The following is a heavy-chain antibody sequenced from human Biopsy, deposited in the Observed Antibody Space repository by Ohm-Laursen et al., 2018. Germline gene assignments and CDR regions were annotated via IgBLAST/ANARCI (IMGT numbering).Heavy chain of an antibody. J-gene: IGHJ5*02. Sequence: TLSLTCVVSGGSISSETNYWGWIRQPPGKGLGWIGSIFYGGITYYNPSLKSRVTIPVDTSKNQFSLNLSSVTGADTAVYYCARHPTGFWFDPWGQGTLVTVSS. CDR3: ARHPTGFWFDP. V-gene: IGHV4-39*01. CDR2: IFYGGIT. CDR1: GGSISSETNY.